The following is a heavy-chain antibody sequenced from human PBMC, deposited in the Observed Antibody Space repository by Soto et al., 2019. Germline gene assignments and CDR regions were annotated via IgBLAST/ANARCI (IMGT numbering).Heavy chain of an antibody. D-gene: IGHD3-22*01. CDR1: GFTFSSYG. Sequence: PGGSLRLSCAASGFTFSSYGMHWVRQAPGKGLEWVAVISYDGSNKYYAVSVKGRFTISRDNSKNTLYLQMNSLRAEDTSLYYCAKDQSYYDSSGFNYFDYWGQGTLVTVSS. CDR2: ISYDGSNK. CDR3: AKDQSYYDSSGFNYFDY. V-gene: IGHV3-30*18. J-gene: IGHJ4*02.